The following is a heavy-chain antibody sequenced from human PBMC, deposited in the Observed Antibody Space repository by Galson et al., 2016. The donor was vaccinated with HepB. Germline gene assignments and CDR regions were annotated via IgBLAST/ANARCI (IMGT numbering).Heavy chain of an antibody. CDR3: ARQYWGGPSDY. CDR2: IFHTGRV. J-gene: IGHJ4*02. Sequence: SETLSLTCAVSGVSISSSDWWSWVRQPPGQGLEWIGQIFHTGRVNYTPSLASRVTISIDTSNNRFSLRLTSVPAADTALYYCARQYWGGPSDYWGQGTLVIVSS. V-gene: IGHV4-4*02. CDR1: GVSISSSDW. D-gene: IGHD2/OR15-2a*01.